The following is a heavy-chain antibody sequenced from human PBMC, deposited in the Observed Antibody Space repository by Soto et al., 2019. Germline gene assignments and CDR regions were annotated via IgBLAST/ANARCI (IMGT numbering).Heavy chain of an antibody. J-gene: IGHJ4*02. D-gene: IGHD3-22*01. V-gene: IGHV4-59*01. CDR1: GGSIRTDY. CDR3: ASTRWWLSFDS. CDR2: IYYSGST. Sequence: PSETLSLTCTVSGGSIRTDYWSWFRQPPGKGLEWIGNIYYSGSTNYNPSLNYNPSLRSRVTISADTSKNEFSLKLSSVTAADTAIYYCASTRWWLSFDSRGPGTLVTVSS.